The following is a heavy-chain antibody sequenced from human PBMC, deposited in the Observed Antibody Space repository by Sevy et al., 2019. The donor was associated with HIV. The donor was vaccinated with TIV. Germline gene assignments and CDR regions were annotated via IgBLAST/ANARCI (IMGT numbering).Heavy chain of an antibody. CDR2: FDPEDGET. Sequence: ASVKVSCKVSGYTLTELSMHWVRQAPGKGLEWMGGFDPEDGETIYAQKFQGRVTMTGDTSTDTAYMKLSSLRSEDTAVYYCARELYCSSTSCPRGYNWFDPWGQGTLVTVSS. J-gene: IGHJ5*02. V-gene: IGHV1-24*01. CDR3: ARELYCSSTSCPRGYNWFDP. CDR1: GYTLTELS. D-gene: IGHD2-2*01.